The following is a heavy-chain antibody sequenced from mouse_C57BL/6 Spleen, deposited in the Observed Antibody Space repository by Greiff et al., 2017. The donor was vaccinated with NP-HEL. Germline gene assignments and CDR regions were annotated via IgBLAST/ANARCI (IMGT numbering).Heavy chain of an antibody. CDR3: ARRGVYYGNYENYAMDY. CDR1: GFTFSSYG. CDR2: ISSGGSYT. J-gene: IGHJ4*01. D-gene: IGHD2-1*01. Sequence: DVQLVESGGDLVKPGGSLKLSCAASGFTFSSYGMSWVRQTPDKRLEWVATISSGGSYTYYPDSVKGRFTISRDNAKNTLYLQMSSLKSEDTAMYYCARRGVYYGNYENYAMDYWGQGTSVTVSS. V-gene: IGHV5-6*01.